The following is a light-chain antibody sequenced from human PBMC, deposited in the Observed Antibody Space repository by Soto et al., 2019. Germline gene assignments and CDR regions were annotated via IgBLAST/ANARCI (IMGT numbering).Light chain of an antibody. CDR3: QQSYSTPRT. CDR2: AAS. J-gene: IGKJ1*01. CDR1: QSISSY. V-gene: IGKV1-39*01. Sequence: DIQMTQSPSSLYASVGDRVTITCRASQSISSYLNWYQQKPGKAPKLLIYAASSLQSGVPSRFSGSGSGTDCTLTISSLQPEDFATYYCQQSYSTPRTFGQGTKVEIK.